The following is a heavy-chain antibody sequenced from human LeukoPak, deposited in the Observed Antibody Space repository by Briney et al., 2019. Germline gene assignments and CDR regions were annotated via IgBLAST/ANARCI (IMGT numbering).Heavy chain of an antibody. CDR1: GFTFSSYE. J-gene: IGHJ4*02. CDR2: ISTGSSYI. V-gene: IGHV3-21*01. D-gene: IGHD6-19*01. CDR3: ARAIGSGWSNDY. Sequence: GGSLRLSCAASGFTFSSYEMNWVRQAPGKGLEWVSSISTGSSYIYYAASVKGRFTISRGNAKNSLYLQMNSLRAEDSAVYYCARAIGSGWSNDYWGQGTLVTVSS.